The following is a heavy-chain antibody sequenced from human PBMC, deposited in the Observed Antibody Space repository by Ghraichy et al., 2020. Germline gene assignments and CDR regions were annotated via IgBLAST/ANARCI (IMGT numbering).Heavy chain of an antibody. Sequence: GESLNISCAASGFTFSSYWMHWVRQAPGKGLVWVSSISNDGSRTSYADSVKGRFTISRDNAKNTLYLQMNSLRAEDTAVYYCARDPYCSSTNCYTGSWFDPWGLGTLVTVSS. V-gene: IGHV3-74*01. CDR3: ARDPYCSSTNCYTGSWFDP. D-gene: IGHD2-2*02. J-gene: IGHJ5*02. CDR2: ISNDGSRT. CDR1: GFTFSSYW.